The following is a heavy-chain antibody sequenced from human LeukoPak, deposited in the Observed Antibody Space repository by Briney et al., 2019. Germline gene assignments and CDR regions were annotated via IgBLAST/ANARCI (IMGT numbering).Heavy chain of an antibody. V-gene: IGHV3-30*18. CDR3: AKKNSYGSGAGDPLDV. CDR1: GFSFSNFG. J-gene: IGHJ3*01. Sequence: GRSLRLSCAASGFSFSNFGMHWVRQAPGKGLEWVAIISHDGSLKYFLDSVKGRFTISRDNSKNTLYLQMDSLRADDTAVYYCAKKNSYGSGAGDPLDVWGHGTLVAVSS. CDR2: ISHDGSLK. D-gene: IGHD3-10*01.